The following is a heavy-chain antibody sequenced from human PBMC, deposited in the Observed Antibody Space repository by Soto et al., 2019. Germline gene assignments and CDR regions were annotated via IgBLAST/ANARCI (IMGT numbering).Heavy chain of an antibody. Sequence: QVQLQESGPGLVKPSQTLSLTCTVSGGSISSGNYYWTWIRQPPGKGLEWIGFISYSGSTYYNASLKSRVTISVDTSKNQFPLNLNSVTAADTAVYYCATMGTSATVLYYFDYWGQGTLVTVSS. D-gene: IGHD1-7*01. CDR3: ATMGTSATVLYYFDY. J-gene: IGHJ4*02. CDR2: ISYSGST. CDR1: GGSISSGNYY. V-gene: IGHV4-30-4*01.